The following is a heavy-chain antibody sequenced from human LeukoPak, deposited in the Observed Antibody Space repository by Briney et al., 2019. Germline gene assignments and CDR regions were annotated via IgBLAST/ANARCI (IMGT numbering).Heavy chain of an antibody. V-gene: IGHV3-30*02. CDR2: IRYDGSNK. J-gene: IGHJ3*02. Sequence: GGSLRLSCAAPGFTFSSYGMHWVRQAPGKGLEWVAFIRYDGSNKYYADSVKGRFTISRDNSKNTLYLQMNSLRAEDTAVYYCAKDLTTVTTQQIWGQGTRVTVSS. CDR1: GFTFSSYG. CDR3: AKDLTTVTTQQI. D-gene: IGHD4-17*01.